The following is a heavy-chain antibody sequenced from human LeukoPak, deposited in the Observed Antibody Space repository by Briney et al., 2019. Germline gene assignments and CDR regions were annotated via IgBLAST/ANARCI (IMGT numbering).Heavy chain of an antibody. Sequence: GGSLRLSCAASGFPFDDYAMHWVRHAPGKGLEWVSGISWNSGSIGYADSVKGRFTISRDNAKNSLYLQMNSLRAEDTALYYCAKEGATNKGYYFDYWGQGTLVTVSS. CDR2: ISWNSGSI. J-gene: IGHJ4*02. D-gene: IGHD1-26*01. V-gene: IGHV3-9*01. CDR3: AKEGATNKGYYFDY. CDR1: GFPFDDYA.